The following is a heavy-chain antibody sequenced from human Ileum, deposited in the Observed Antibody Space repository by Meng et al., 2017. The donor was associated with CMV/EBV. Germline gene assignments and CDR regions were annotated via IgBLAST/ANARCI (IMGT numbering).Heavy chain of an antibody. D-gene: IGHD5-24*01. CDR2: VNNRGRT. CDR1: GEPLNGFF. Sequence: VPLPQWGAGLLKPSETLSLTCAVSGEPLNGFFCSWIRQPPGRGLEWIGEVNNRGRTNYNPSLKSRLTISIDTSKRQLSLMVTSVTAADSAIYYCASGRLQFTPSALQHWGPGTLVTVSS. CDR3: ASGRLQFTPSALQH. V-gene: IGHV4-34*02. J-gene: IGHJ1*01.